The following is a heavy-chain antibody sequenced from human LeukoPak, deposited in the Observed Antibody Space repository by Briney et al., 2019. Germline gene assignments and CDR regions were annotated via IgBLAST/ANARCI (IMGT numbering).Heavy chain of an antibody. Sequence: SQTLSLTCTVSGVSIVSSAYSWSCIRPPPGKGLECIGYIYHSGSTLYNPSFKSRVTISLDRSKDQLSLSLSSVTAADTAVYYCAREDYDFGTFDPWGQGTLVTVSS. V-gene: IGHV4-30-2*01. CDR3: AREDYDFGTFDP. D-gene: IGHD3-3*01. CDR2: IYHSGST. J-gene: IGHJ5*02. CDR1: GVSIVSSAYS.